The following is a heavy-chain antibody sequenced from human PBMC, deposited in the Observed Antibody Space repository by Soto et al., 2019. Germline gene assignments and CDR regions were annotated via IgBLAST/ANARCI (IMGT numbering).Heavy chain of an antibody. CDR1: GGAIGGYY. CDR2: VSYSVST. J-gene: IGHJ5*02. D-gene: IGHD6-19*01. CDR3: ASHVSDSGWFFFDP. V-gene: IGHV4-59*08. Sequence: SETLSLTCSLSGGAIGGYYWSWIRQPPGKALEWIGYVSYSVSTDYHPSLKSRVSISIDTSKNQFSLKMISVTAADTAVYYCASHVSDSGWFFFDPWGQGAMVTVSS.